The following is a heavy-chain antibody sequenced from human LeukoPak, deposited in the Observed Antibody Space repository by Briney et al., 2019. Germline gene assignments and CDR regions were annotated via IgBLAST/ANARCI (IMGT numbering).Heavy chain of an antibody. CDR2: IIPILGIA. CDR3: ARDIDLGYYYDSSGYFP. Sequence: SVKVSCKASGGTFSSYTISWVRQAPGQGLEWMGRIIPILGIADYAQKFQGRVTITADKSTSTAYMELSSLRSEDTAVYYCARDIDLGYYYDSSGYFPWGQGTLVTVSS. J-gene: IGHJ5*02. CDR1: GGTFSSYT. D-gene: IGHD3-22*01. V-gene: IGHV1-69*04.